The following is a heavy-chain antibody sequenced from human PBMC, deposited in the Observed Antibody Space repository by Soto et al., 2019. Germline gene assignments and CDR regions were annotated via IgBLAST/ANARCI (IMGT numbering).Heavy chain of an antibody. Sequence: QVQLQESGPGLVKPSETLSLTCTVSGGSITNYYCSWFRQPPGKGLEWIGYIKYNGDSAYKLALTRREPMSMDPSNTQFPRMLASVSATDTAVYYCASHGFGCLHGLVDVWGQGTTVIVSS. CDR1: GGSITNYY. D-gene: IGHD3-10*01. J-gene: IGHJ6*02. CDR2: IKYNGDS. V-gene: IGHV4-59*08. CDR3: ASHGFGCLHGLVDV.